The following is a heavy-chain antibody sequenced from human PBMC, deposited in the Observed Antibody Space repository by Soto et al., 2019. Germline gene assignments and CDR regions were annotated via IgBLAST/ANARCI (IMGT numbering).Heavy chain of an antibody. CDR3: AKEQGMGTYSSGWYGRDWFDP. Sequence: EGLEWGSAISGSGGSTYCADSVKGRFTISRDNSKNTLYLQMNSLRAEDTAVYYCAKEQGMGTYSSGWYGRDWFDPWGQGTLVTVSS. CDR2: ISGSGGST. J-gene: IGHJ5*02. D-gene: IGHD6-19*01. V-gene: IGHV3-23*01.